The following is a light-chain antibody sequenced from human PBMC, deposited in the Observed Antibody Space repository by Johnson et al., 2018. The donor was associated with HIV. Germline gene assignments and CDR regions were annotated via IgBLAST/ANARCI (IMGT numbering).Light chain of an antibody. V-gene: IGLV1-51*01. Sequence: QSVLTQPPSVSAAPGQKVTISCSGSSSNIGNNYLSWYQHLPGTAPKLLIYDNNKRPSGIPDRFSGSKSGTSATLGITGLQTGDEADYYCGTWDSMLSAVFGTGTKVTVL. CDR2: DNN. CDR1: SSNIGNNY. J-gene: IGLJ1*01. CDR3: GTWDSMLSAV.